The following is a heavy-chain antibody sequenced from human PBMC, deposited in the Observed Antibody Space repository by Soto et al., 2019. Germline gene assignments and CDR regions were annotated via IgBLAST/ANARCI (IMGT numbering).Heavy chain of an antibody. V-gene: IGHV3-48*01. D-gene: IGHD5-12*01. CDR1: GFTFSRYS. CDR2: ISSSGSTI. Sequence: GGSLRLSCTASGFTFSRYSMNWVRQAPGKGLEWVSYISSSGSTIYYADSVKGRFTISRDNAKNSLYLQMNSLRAEDTAVYYCASNNDRFAVATPWGQGTLVTVSS. CDR3: ASNNDRFAVATP. J-gene: IGHJ5*02.